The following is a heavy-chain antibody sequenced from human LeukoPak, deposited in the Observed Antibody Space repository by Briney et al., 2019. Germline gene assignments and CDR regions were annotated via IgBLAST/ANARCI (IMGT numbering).Heavy chain of an antibody. CDR3: ARDYSAVAGSDY. Sequence: SVKVSCKASGGTFSSYAISWVRQAPGQGLEWMGGIIPIFGTANYAQKFQGRVTITADESTSTAHMELSSLRSEDTAVYYCARDYSAVAGSDYWGQGTLVTVSS. CDR1: GGTFSSYA. D-gene: IGHD6-19*01. CDR2: IIPIFGTA. V-gene: IGHV1-69*13. J-gene: IGHJ4*02.